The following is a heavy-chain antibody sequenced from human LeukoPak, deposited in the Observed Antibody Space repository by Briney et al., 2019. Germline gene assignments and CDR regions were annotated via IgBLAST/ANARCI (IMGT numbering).Heavy chain of an antibody. CDR3: ARDFYGYCSSTSCYTYNWFDP. J-gene: IGHJ5*02. D-gene: IGHD2-2*02. CDR2: INAGNGNT. V-gene: IGHV1-3*01. CDR1: GYTFTSYA. Sequence: ASVKVSCKASGYTFTSYAMHWVRQAPGQRLEWMGWINAGNGNTKYSQKFQGRVTITRDTSASTAYMELSSLRSEDTAVYYCARDFYGYCSSTSCYTYNWFDPWGQGTLVTVSS.